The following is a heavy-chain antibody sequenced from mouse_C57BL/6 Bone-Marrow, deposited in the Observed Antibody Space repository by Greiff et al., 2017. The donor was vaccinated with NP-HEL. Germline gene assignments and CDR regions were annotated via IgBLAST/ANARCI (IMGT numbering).Heavy chain of an antibody. J-gene: IGHJ1*03. Sequence: DVKLQESGPELVKPGASVKISCKASGYSFTGYYMNWVKQSPEKSLEWIGEINPSTGGTTYNQKFKAKATLTVDKSSSTAYMQLKSLTSEDSAVYYCARYGGYDVGYFDVWGTGTTVTVSS. D-gene: IGHD2-2*01. CDR3: ARYGGYDVGYFDV. V-gene: IGHV1-42*01. CDR1: GYSFTGYY. CDR2: INPSTGGT.